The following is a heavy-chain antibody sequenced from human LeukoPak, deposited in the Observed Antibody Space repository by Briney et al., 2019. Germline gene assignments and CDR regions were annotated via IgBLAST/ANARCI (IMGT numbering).Heavy chain of an antibody. CDR2: ISGSGGST. J-gene: IGHJ6*02. D-gene: IGHD2-2*01. CDR3: AKGGYCSSTSCSQGEYYYYGMDV. CDR1: GFTFSSYA. Sequence: GGSLRLSCAASGFTFSSYAMSWVRQAPGKGLEWVSAISGSGGSTYYADSVKGRSTISRDNSKNTLYLQMNSLRAEDTAVYYCAKGGYCSSTSCSQGEYYYYGMDVWGQGTTVTVSS. V-gene: IGHV3-23*01.